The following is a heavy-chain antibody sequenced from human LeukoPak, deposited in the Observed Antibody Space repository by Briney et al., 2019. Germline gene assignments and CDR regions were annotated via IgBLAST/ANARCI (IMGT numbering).Heavy chain of an antibody. D-gene: IGHD5-12*01. CDR2: INQDGSQT. Sequence: GGSLRLSCTTSGFAFSDYWMSWVRQAPGKGLEWLAIINQDGSQTSYVDSVRGRFTVSSDNAKNSLYLQMNSLRADDTAVYYCARDSSPRYSGYDWVYWGRGTLVTVSS. CDR1: GFAFSDYW. J-gene: IGHJ4*02. CDR3: ARDSSPRYSGYDWVY. V-gene: IGHV3-7*01.